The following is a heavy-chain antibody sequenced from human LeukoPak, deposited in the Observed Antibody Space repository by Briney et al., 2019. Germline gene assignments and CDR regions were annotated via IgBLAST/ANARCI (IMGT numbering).Heavy chain of an antibody. CDR1: GGSINSYY. CDR3: ARHRPGPYDY. Sequence: SETLSLTCTVSGGSINSYYWSWIRQLPGKGLQSIGYIYTSGSTNYNPSLKSRVTMSVDTSKNQFSLKLSSVPAADTAVYYCARHRPGPYDYWGQGTLVTVSS. J-gene: IGHJ4*02. V-gene: IGHV4-59*08. CDR2: IYTSGST.